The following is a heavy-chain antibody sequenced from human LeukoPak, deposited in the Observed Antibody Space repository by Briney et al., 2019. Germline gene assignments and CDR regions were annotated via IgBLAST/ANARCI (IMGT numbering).Heavy chain of an antibody. CDR1: GLSLSSYW. D-gene: IGHD3-10*01. CDR3: AKGYRIVSGSLDY. V-gene: IGHV3-7*03. Sequence: GSLRLSCAASGLSLSSYWMTWVRQAPGKGLEWVANIKQDGSEKNYVDSVKGRFTISRDNSKNSLYLQMNTLRTEDTALYYCAKGYRIVSGSLDYWGQGTLVTVSS. CDR2: IKQDGSEK. J-gene: IGHJ4*02.